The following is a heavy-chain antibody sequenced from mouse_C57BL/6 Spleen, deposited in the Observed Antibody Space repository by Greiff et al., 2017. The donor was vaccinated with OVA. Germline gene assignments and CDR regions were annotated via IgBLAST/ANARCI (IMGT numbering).Heavy chain of an antibody. J-gene: IGHJ2*01. Sequence: VQGVESGAELVRPGASVTLSCKASGYTFTDYEMHWVKQTPVHGLEWIGAIDPETGGTAYNQKFKGKAILTADKSSSTAYMELRSLTSEDSAVYYCTRSGWEDYWGQGTTLTVSS. V-gene: IGHV1-15*01. D-gene: IGHD2-3*01. CDR2: IDPETGGT. CDR3: TRSGWEDY. CDR1: GYTFTDYE.